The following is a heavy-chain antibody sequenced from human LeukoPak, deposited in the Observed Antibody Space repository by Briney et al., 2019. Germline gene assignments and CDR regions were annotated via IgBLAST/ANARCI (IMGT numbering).Heavy chain of an antibody. D-gene: IGHD3-9*01. V-gene: IGHV4-38-2*01. CDR1: GFTFSSSGM. CDR3: ARVAGGVGVLRYFDWPKNWFDP. CDR2: IYHSGST. Sequence: GTLRLSCAASGFTFSSSGMSWVRQAPGKGLEWIGSIYHSGSTYYNPSLKSRVTISVDTSKNQFSLKLSSVTAADTAVYYCARVAGGVGVLRYFDWPKNWFDPWGQGTLVTVSS. J-gene: IGHJ5*02.